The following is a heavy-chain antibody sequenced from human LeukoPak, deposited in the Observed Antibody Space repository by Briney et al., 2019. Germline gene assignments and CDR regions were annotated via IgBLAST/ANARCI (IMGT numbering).Heavy chain of an antibody. V-gene: IGHV4-39*07. J-gene: IGHJ4*02. CDR2: INHSGST. CDR3: ASLGGPFDY. Sequence: SETLSLTCTVSGGSISSSSYYWGWIRQPPGKGLEWIGEINHSGSTNYNPSLKSRVTISVDTSKNQFSLKLSSVTAADTAVYYCASLGGPFDYWGQGTLVTVSS. D-gene: IGHD3-16*01. CDR1: GGSISSSSYY.